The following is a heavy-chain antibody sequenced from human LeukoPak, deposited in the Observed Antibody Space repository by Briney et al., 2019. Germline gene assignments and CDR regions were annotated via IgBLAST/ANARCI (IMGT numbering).Heavy chain of an antibody. Sequence: SETLSLTCTVSGGSISSYYWSWIRQPPGKGLEWIGYIYYSGSTNYNPSLKSRVTISVDTSKNQFSLKLSSVTAADTAVYCCARQGLSSSWYDNWFDPWGQGTLVTVSS. J-gene: IGHJ5*02. CDR2: IYYSGST. D-gene: IGHD6-13*01. CDR3: ARQGLSSSWYDNWFDP. V-gene: IGHV4-59*01. CDR1: GGSISSYY.